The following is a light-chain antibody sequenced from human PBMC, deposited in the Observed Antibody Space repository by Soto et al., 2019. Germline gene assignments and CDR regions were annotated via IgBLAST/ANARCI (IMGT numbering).Light chain of an antibody. CDR2: RAS. V-gene: IGKV1-39*01. Sequence: DIQMTQSPSSLSASVGDRVTISCRASQSISTYLNWYQQKAGTAPRLLIYRASSVKSGVPPRFSGSGSGRDFTLTISSLRPEDIATYFCQHSYSSPPWTFGQGTKVEVK. CDR3: QHSYSSPPWT. J-gene: IGKJ1*01. CDR1: QSISTY.